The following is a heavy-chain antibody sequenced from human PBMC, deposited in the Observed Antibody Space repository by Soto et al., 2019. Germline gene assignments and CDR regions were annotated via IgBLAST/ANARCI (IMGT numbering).Heavy chain of an antibody. Sequence: LSCAASGFTFSNAWMSWVRQAPGKGLEWVDRIKSKTDGGTTDYAAPVKGRFTISRDDSKNTLYLQMNSLKTEDTAVYYCTTFLDIVVVVAAPSYGMDVWGQGTTVTVSS. CDR1: GFTFSNAW. CDR3: TTFLDIVVVVAAPSYGMDV. J-gene: IGHJ6*02. CDR2: IKSKTDGGTT. V-gene: IGHV3-15*01. D-gene: IGHD2-15*01.